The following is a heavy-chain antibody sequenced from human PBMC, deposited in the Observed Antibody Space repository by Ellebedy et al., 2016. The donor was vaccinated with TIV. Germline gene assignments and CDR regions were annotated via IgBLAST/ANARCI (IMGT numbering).Heavy chain of an antibody. CDR1: GYTFTSYD. CDR3: ARDQDNWNDNAFDI. V-gene: IGHV1-8*01. J-gene: IGHJ3*02. D-gene: IGHD1-1*01. CDR2: MNPNSGNT. Sequence: ASVKVSCXASGYTFTSYDINWVRQATGQGLEWMGWMNPNSGNTGYAQKFQGRVTITADESTSTAYMELSSLRSEDTAVYYCARDQDNWNDNAFDIWGQGTMVTVSS.